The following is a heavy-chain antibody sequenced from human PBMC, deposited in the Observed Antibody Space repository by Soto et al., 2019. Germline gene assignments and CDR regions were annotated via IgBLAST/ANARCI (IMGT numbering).Heavy chain of an antibody. CDR2: IKQDGSEK. D-gene: IGHD2-15*01. V-gene: IGHV3-7*01. CDR1: GFTFSSYW. J-gene: IGHJ4*02. Sequence: GGSLRLSCAASGFTFSSYWMSWVRQAPGKGLEWVANIKQDGSEKYYVDSVKGRFTISRDNAKNSLYLQMNSLRAEDTAVYYCARYCSGGSCEKRRFFDYWGQGTLVTVSS. CDR3: ARYCSGGSCEKRRFFDY.